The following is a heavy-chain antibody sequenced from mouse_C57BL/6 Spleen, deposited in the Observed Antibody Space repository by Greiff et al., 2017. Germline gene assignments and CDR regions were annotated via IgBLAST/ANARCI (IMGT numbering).Heavy chain of an antibody. CDR3: ARVPLLRTTVVATNFDV. J-gene: IGHJ1*03. D-gene: IGHD1-1*01. CDR2: ISYDGSN. V-gene: IGHV3-6*01. CDR1: GYSITSGYY. Sequence: VQLKESGPGLVKPSQSLSLTCSVTGYSITSGYYWNWIRQFPGNKLEWMGYISYDGSNNYNPSLKNRISITRDTSKNQFFLKLNSVTTEDTATYYCARVPLLRTTVVATNFDVWGTGTTVTVSS.